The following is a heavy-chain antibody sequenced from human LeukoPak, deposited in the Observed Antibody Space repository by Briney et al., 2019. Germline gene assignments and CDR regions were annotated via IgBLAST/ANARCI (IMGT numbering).Heavy chain of an antibody. CDR2: ISANGDTT. D-gene: IGHD3-22*01. CDR1: GFTFSNYA. V-gene: IGHV3-23*01. Sequence: GGSLRLSCAASGFTFSNYAMNWVRQAPGKGLEWVSGISANGDTTYYVDSVRGRFTISRDNSKNSVFLQMNSLRDAVTAVYYCVKDFWPARDGGGYYSPFEYWGEGTLVTVSS. J-gene: IGHJ4*02. CDR3: VKDFWPARDGGGYYSPFEY.